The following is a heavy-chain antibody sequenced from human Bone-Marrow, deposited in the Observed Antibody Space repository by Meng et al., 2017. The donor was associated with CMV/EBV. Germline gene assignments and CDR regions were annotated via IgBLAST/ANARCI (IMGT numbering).Heavy chain of an antibody. Sequence: GGSLRLSCAASGFTFSSYSMDWVRQAPGKGLEWVSSISSSSRYIYYADSVKGRFTISRDNTKNSRYLQMNSLRAEDTAVYYCVREPDYYGMDVWGQGTTVTVSS. CDR2: ISSSSRYI. CDR1: GFTFSSYS. CDR3: VREPDYYGMDV. J-gene: IGHJ6*02. V-gene: IGHV3-21*01.